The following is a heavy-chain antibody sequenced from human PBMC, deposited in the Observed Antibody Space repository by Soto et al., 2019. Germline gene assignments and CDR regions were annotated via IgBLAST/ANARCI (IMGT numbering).Heavy chain of an antibody. CDR3: AKEGFYDSSVWSFDY. CDR2: ISYDGSNK. D-gene: IGHD3-22*01. V-gene: IGHV3-30*18. Sequence: QVQLVESGGGVVQPGRSLRLSCAASGFTFSSYGMHWVRQAPGKGLEWVAVISYDGSNKYYADSVKGRFTISRDNSKNTLYVQMNSLRAEDTAVYYCAKEGFYDSSVWSFDYWGQGTLVTASS. CDR1: GFTFSSYG. J-gene: IGHJ4*02.